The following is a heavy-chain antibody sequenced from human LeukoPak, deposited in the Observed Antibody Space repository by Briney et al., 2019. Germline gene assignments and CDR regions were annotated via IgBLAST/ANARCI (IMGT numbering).Heavy chain of an antibody. CDR3: ARAGYSSGWTYFDY. CDR2: INHSGST. CDR1: GGSFSGYY. D-gene: IGHD6-19*01. Sequence: SETLSLTCDVYGGSFSGYYWSWIRQPPGKGLEWIGEINHSGSTNYNPSLKSRVTISVDTSKNQFSLKLSSVAAADTAVYYCARAGYSSGWTYFDYWGQGTLVTVSS. J-gene: IGHJ4*02. V-gene: IGHV4-34*01.